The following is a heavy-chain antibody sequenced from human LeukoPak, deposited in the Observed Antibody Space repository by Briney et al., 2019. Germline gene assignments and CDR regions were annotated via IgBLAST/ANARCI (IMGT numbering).Heavy chain of an antibody. CDR3: ARETPGPLGSSYGAFDI. V-gene: IGHV4-61*02. J-gene: IGHJ3*02. D-gene: IGHD3-22*01. CDR2: VYISVST. Sequence: SETLCLTSTVSGGSLRSSSYYWSWIRLPAGRGLEWILRVYISVSTNYNPSLKSGVTTSVDTSKTQFSRKLAAGTAADTAVYYCARETPGPLGSSYGAFDIWGQGTMVTVSS. CDR1: GGSLRSSSYY.